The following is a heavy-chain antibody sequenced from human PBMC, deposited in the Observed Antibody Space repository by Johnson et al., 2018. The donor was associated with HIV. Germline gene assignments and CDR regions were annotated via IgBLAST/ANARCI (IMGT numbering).Heavy chain of an antibody. Sequence: VQLVESGGGLVKPGGSLRLSCAASGFTVSSNYMSWVRQAPGKGLEWVSVIYSGGSTYYADSVKGRFTISRDNSKNTLYLQMNSLRAEDTAVYYCARVHSGGAFDIWGQGTMVTVSS. CDR2: IYSGGST. CDR3: ARVHSGGAFDI. J-gene: IGHJ3*02. V-gene: IGHV3-66*01. CDR1: GFTVSSNY.